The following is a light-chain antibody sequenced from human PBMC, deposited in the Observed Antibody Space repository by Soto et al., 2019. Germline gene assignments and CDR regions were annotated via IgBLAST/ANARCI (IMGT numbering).Light chain of an antibody. J-gene: IGLJ2*01. Sequence: QSVLTQSPSASASLGASVKLTCTLRSGHSSYAIAWHQQQPEKGPRYLMKLDSDGSHTKGDAIPDRFSGSRSGAERYLTISSLQSEDEADYYCQTWGTGIHVVFGGGTKLTVL. CDR1: SGHSSYA. CDR3: QTWGTGIHVV. V-gene: IGLV4-69*01. CDR2: LDSDGSH.